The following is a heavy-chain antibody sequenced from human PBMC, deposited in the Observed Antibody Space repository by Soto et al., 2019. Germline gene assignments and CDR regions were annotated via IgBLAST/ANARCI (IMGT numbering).Heavy chain of an antibody. Sequence: EVQLVESGGGLVQPGGSLRLSCAASGFTFSDHYMDWVRLAPEKGLEWVGRSRNKAARYTIEYAASVKGRFTISRYDSKNSWYLQMNSLKTADTAVYYCVRSTPGEGCFDYCGQGALFTVSS. J-gene: IGHJ4*02. V-gene: IGHV3-72*01. CDR3: VRSTPGEGCFDY. CDR2: SRNKAARYTI. CDR1: GFTFSDHY. D-gene: IGHD2-21*01.